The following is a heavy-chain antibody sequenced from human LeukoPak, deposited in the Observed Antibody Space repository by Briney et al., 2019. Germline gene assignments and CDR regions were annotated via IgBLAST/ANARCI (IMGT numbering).Heavy chain of an antibody. CDR1: GFTFSNYW. Sequence: PGGSLRLSCAASGFTFSNYWMHWVGQVPGKGLVWVSRINDDGSATFYADSVKGRFTISRDNAKNTLFLQMSSLRAEDTAVYFCAREILAPGKTHDYWGQGTLVTVSS. J-gene: IGHJ4*02. CDR3: AREILAPGKTHDY. V-gene: IGHV3-74*01. CDR2: INDDGSAT.